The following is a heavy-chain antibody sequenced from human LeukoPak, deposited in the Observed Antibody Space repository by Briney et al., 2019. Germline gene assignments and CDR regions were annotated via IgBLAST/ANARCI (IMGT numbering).Heavy chain of an antibody. J-gene: IGHJ4*02. Sequence: PSETLSLTCTVSGGSINSSSSYWGWIRQPPGKGLEWIGNIYYGGSTYCNPSLKSRVTISVDTSKNQFSLKLSSVTAADTAVYYCARGKAVAGIVDYWGQGTLVTVSS. CDR2: IYYGGST. CDR1: GGSINSSSSY. V-gene: IGHV4-39*07. D-gene: IGHD6-19*01. CDR3: ARGKAVAGIVDY.